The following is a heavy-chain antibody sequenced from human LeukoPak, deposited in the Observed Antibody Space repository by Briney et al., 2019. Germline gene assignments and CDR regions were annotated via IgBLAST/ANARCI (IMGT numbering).Heavy chain of an antibody. Sequence: GGSLRLSCAASGFTFSSYEMNLVRQAPGKGLEWVSYISSSGSTIYYADSVKGRFTISRDNAKNSLYLQMNSLRAEDTAVYYCARDGVGAHAYGPFDIWGQGTMVTVSS. V-gene: IGHV3-48*03. J-gene: IGHJ3*02. CDR1: GFTFSSYE. CDR3: ARDGVGAHAYGPFDI. D-gene: IGHD1-26*01. CDR2: ISSSGSTI.